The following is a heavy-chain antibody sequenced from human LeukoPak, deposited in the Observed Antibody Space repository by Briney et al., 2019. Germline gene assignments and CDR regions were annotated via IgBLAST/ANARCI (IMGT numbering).Heavy chain of an antibody. D-gene: IGHD3-10*01. V-gene: IGHV3-23*01. CDR2: ISDSGGST. CDR1: GFTFTKYA. J-gene: IGHJ4*02. CDR3: AGVETFGELYFDY. Sequence: GGSLRLPCAVSGFTFTKYAMTWVRQAPGEGLEWVSAISDSGGSTYYADSVKGRFTISRDNSKNTLYLQMNSLRAEDTAVYYCAGVETFGELYFDYWGQGTLVTVAS.